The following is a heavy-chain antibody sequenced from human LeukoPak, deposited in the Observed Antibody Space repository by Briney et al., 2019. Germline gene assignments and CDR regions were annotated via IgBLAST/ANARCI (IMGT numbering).Heavy chain of an antibody. V-gene: IGHV3-53*01. D-gene: IGHD1-26*01. CDR3: VREIGNSGSYD. CDR2: IYAGDNT. Sequence: GGSLRLSCAASGFTLSSYWMSWVRQAPGKGLDWVSVIYAGDNTYYADSVKGRFTISRDSSKNTLYLQMNSLRAEDTAVYYFVREIGNSGSYDWGQGTLVTVSS. CDR1: GFTLSSYW. J-gene: IGHJ4*02.